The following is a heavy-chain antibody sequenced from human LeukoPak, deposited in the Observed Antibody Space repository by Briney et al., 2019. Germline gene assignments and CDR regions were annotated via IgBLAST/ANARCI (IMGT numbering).Heavy chain of an antibody. Sequence: PSGTLSLTCTVSGGSISSGDYYWSWIRQPPGKGLEWIGYIYHSGSTYFNPSLKSRVTISVDTSKNQFSLKLSSVTAADTAVYYCARGPDSSGYYYFDFWGQGTLVTVSS. CDR2: IYHSGST. CDR1: GGSISSGDYY. J-gene: IGHJ4*02. D-gene: IGHD3-22*01. CDR3: ARGPDSSGYYYFDF. V-gene: IGHV4-30-4*01.